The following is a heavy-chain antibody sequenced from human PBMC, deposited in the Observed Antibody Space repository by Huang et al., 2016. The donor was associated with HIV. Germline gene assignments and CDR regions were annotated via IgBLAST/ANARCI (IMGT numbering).Heavy chain of an antibody. CDR3: AKGSMANAFDI. CDR2: IRYDGSNK. J-gene: IGHJ3*02. CDR1: GFTFSSYG. Sequence: QVQLVESGGGVVQPGGSLRLSCAASGFTFSSYGMHWVRQAPGKGLEWVAVIRYDGSNKDYADSVRGRFTISRDNSKNTLYLQMNSLRAEDTAVYYCAKGSMANAFDIWGQGTMVTVSS. D-gene: IGHD3-10*01. V-gene: IGHV3-30*02.